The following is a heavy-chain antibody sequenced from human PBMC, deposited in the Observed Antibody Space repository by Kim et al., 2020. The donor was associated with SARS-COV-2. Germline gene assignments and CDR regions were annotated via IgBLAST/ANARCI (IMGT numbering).Heavy chain of an antibody. V-gene: IGHV4-31*03. Sequence: SETLSLTCTVSGGSISSGGYYWSWIRQHPGKGLEWIGYIYYSGSTYYNPSLKSRVTISVDTSKNQFSLKLSSVTAADTAVYYCARARGFGELLAQFFDYWGQGTLVTVSS. CDR1: GGSISSGGYY. D-gene: IGHD3-10*01. CDR2: IYYSGST. CDR3: ARARGFGELLAQFFDY. J-gene: IGHJ4*02.